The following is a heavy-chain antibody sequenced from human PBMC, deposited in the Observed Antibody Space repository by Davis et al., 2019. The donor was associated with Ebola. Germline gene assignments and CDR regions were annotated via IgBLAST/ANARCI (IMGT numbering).Heavy chain of an antibody. Sequence: PSETLSLTCTVSGASTSGYYWNWIRQPAGKGLEWVGRIYTSGRTAYNPSLKSRVNMSVDTSKNQFSLKLSSVTAADTAVYYCARDHHTIFGVVLPMDVWGKGTTVIVSS. CDR3: ARDHHTIFGVVLPMDV. J-gene: IGHJ6*03. D-gene: IGHD3-3*01. CDR1: GASTSGYY. V-gene: IGHV4-4*07. CDR2: IYTSGRT.